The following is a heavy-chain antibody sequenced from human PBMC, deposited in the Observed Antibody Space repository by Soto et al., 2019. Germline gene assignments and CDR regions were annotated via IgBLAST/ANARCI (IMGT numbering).Heavy chain of an antibody. CDR3: ARMSYFYDKWYFDL. CDR1: GASINNNDYY. CDR2: VYYSGTT. D-gene: IGHD3-22*01. Sequence: SETLSLTCTVSGASINNNDYYWSWIRQTPGKGLEWIGYVYYSGTTDYIPSLKSRLSMSIDKSQNQFTLKLNTVTAADTATYYCARMSYFYDKWYFDLWGRGTLVTVSS. J-gene: IGHJ2*01. V-gene: IGHV4-30-4*01.